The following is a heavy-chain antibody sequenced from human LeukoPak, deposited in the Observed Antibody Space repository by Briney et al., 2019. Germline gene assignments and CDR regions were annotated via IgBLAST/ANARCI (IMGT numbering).Heavy chain of an antibody. CDR1: GFTFSSYA. V-gene: IGHV3-30-3*01. J-gene: IGHJ4*02. CDR3: ARDRGGYCSGGSCYLLDY. Sequence: GGSLRLSCAASGFTFSSYAMHWVRQAPGKGLEWVAVISYDGSNKYYADSVKVRFTISRDNSKNTLYLQMNSLRAEDTAVYYCARDRGGYCSGGSCYLLDYWGQGTLVTVSS. CDR2: ISYDGSNK. D-gene: IGHD2-15*01.